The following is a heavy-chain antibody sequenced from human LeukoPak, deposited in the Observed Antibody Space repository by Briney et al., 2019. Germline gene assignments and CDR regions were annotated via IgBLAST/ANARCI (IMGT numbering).Heavy chain of an antibody. D-gene: IGHD1-1*01. V-gene: IGHV4-59*01. CDR3: ARGTWSRALDI. Sequence: SETLALPCTVSIGSHTRYYSNWIRQPPGKGLECIGSFQYSWSTYYSPSLKSRVGISVDTSKNQLSLNLTSVTAAYTAVYYCARGTWSRALDIWGLGTMVTVSS. CDR1: IGSHTRYY. CDR2: FQYSWST. J-gene: IGHJ3*02.